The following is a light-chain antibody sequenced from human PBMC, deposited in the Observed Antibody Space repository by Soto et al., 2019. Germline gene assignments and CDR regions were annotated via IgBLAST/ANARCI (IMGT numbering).Light chain of an antibody. CDR2: GAS. V-gene: IGKV3-20*01. Sequence: EIALTRSKGTLSLSPGGRSTVSGRASQSVSSSYLAWYQQKPGQAPRLLIYGASNRATGIPDRFSGSGSGTDFTLTISRLEPEDFAVYYCQQYGSLGTFGEGTMAAIK. CDR1: QSVSSSY. J-gene: IGKJ4*02. CDR3: QQYGSLGT.